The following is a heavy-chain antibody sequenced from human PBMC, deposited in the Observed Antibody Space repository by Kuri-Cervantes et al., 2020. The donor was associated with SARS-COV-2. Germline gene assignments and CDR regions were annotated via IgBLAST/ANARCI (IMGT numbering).Heavy chain of an antibody. J-gene: IGHJ4*02. D-gene: IGHD6-19*01. CDR2: IYHSGST. CDR3: ARTPSSGWYSFDY. Sequence: SETLSLTCAVSGYSISSGYYWGWIRQPPGKGLEWIGSIYHSGSTNHNPSLKSRVTISVDTSKNQFSLKLSSVTAADTAVYYCARTPSSGWYSFDYWGQGTLVTVSS. CDR1: GYSISSGYY. V-gene: IGHV4-38-2*01.